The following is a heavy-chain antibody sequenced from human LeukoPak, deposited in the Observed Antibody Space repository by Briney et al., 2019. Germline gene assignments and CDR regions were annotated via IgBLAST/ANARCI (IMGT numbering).Heavy chain of an antibody. CDR1: GFTFSSYG. CDR3: AKDLRGYCSSTSCSAFDY. V-gene: IGHV3-30*02. J-gene: IGHJ4*02. CDR2: IRYDGSNK. Sequence: PGGSVRLSCAASGFTFSSYGMHWVRQAPGKGLEWVAFIRYDGSNKYYADSVKGRFTISRDNSKNTLYLQMNSLRAEDTAVYYCAKDLRGYCSSTSCSAFDYWGQGTLVTVSS. D-gene: IGHD2-2*01.